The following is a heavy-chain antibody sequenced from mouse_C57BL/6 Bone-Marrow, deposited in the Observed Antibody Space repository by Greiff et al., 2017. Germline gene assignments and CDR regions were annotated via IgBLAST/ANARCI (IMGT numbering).Heavy chain of an antibody. CDR2: IDPANGNT. CDR3: ASEKRCYFDV. V-gene: IGHV14-3*01. CDR1: GFTFKNTY. Sequence: EVQLLESVAELVRPGASVKLSCTASGFTFKNTYMHWVKQRPEQGLEWIGRIDPANGNTKYAPKFQGKATITADTSSNTAYLQLSSLTSEDTAIYCCASEKRCYFDVWGRGTAVTVSA. J-gene: IGHJ1*03.